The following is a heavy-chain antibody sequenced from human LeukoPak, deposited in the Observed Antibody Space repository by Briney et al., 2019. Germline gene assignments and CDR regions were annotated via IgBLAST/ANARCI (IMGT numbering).Heavy chain of an antibody. CDR3: AKINPVRGVIIGPFDP. CDR2: ISYDGSNK. J-gene: IGHJ5*02. CDR1: GFTFSSYG. V-gene: IGHV3-30*18. D-gene: IGHD3-10*01. Sequence: PGRSLRLSCAASGFTFSSYGMHWVRQAPGKGLEWVAVISYDGSNKYYADSVKGRFTISRDNSKNTLYLQMNSLRAEDTALYYCAKINPVRGVIIGPFDPWGQGTLVTVSS.